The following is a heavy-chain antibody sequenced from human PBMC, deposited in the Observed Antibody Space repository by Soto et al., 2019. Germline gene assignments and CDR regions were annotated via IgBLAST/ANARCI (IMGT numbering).Heavy chain of an antibody. CDR1: GFTFSDSW. CDR2: VNEHGTDS. Sequence: GGSLRLSCVASGFTFSDSWMHWVRQAPGKGLVWVSRVNEHGTDSNYADPVKGRFTISRDNAKNTVYLQMNGLGAEDTAVYYCARVAVVTRGIDYWGQGTLVTVSS. CDR3: ARVAVVTRGIDY. V-gene: IGHV3-74*01. J-gene: IGHJ4*02. D-gene: IGHD6-19*01.